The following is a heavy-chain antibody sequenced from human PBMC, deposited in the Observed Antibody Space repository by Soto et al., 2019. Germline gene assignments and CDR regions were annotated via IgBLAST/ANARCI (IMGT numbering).Heavy chain of an antibody. V-gene: IGHV2-5*02. J-gene: IGHJ4*02. CDR2: IYWDDDK. CDR1: GFSLSTSGVG. Sequence: QITLKESGPTLVKPTQTLTLTCTFSGFSLSTSGVGVGWIRQPPGKALEWLALIYWDDDKRYSPSLKSRLTITKDTSKIQVVLTMTNMDPVDTATYYCAHRPGGHYTFDYWGQGTLVTVSS. D-gene: IGHD4-17*01. CDR3: AHRPGGHYTFDY.